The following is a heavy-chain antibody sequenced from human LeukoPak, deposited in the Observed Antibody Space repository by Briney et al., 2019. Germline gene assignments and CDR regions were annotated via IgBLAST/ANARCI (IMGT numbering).Heavy chain of an antibody. V-gene: IGHV1-18*01. CDR1: GYTFTSYG. CDR3: ARTYSSGWFDNYYYYYYMDV. CDR2: ISAYNGNT. D-gene: IGHD6-19*01. J-gene: IGHJ6*03. Sequence: GASVKVSCKASGYTFTSYGISWVRQAPGQGLEWMGWISAYNGNTNYAQKLQGRVTMTTDTSTSTAYMELRSLRSDDTAVYYCARTYSSGWFDNYYYYYYMDVWGKGTTVTISS.